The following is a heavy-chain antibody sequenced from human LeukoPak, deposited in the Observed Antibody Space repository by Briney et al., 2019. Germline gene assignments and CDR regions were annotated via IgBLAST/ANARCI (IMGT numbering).Heavy chain of an antibody. CDR3: AERTTVRYLSHFFFGADV. D-gene: IGHD4-11*01. V-gene: IGHV1-69*13. Sequence: GSSVKVSCKASGGTFSAYAISWVRQAPGQGLEWMGGIIPIVGTPNYAQKFQGRVTITADESTSTAYMELSSLRSDDTAVYYCAERTTVRYLSHFFFGADVWEQWSTV. CDR1: GGTFSAYA. CDR2: IIPIVGTP. J-gene: IGHJ6*01.